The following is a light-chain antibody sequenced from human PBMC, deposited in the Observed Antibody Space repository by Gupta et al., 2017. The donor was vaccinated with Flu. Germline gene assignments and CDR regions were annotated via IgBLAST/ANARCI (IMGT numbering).Light chain of an antibody. V-gene: IGLV2-14*01. CDR2: EVR. CDR3: TSYISGNTPGV. Sequence: ITISCTGANSNIGTYGFVSWYQHRPGKAPKLSSYEVRNRPSGVSSRFSGSRSGNTASLTISGLQAEDEGDYYCTSYISGNTPGVFGGGTKLTVL. CDR1: NSNIGTYGF. J-gene: IGLJ2*01.